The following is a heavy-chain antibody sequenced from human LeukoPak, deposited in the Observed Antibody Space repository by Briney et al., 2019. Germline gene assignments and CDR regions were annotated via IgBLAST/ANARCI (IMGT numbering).Heavy chain of an antibody. D-gene: IGHD1-26*01. J-gene: IGHJ4*02. CDR2: IKSDGSGT. Sequence: GGSLRLSCAASGFTFSRYWMHWVRHVPGEGLVGVSRIKSDGSGTWYADSVKGRFTISRDNARNTLSLQMNSLRVEDTALYYCARDQDGVGATIDLWGQGTLVTVSS. CDR1: GFTFSRYW. CDR3: ARDQDGVGATIDL. V-gene: IGHV3-74*01.